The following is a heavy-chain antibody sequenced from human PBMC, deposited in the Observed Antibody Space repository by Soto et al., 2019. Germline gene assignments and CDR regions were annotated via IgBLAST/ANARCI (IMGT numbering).Heavy chain of an antibody. V-gene: IGHV3-11*01. CDR2: ISQTGNQR. CDR1: GFTFSDYQ. CDR3: ARISAETTLVDGLDV. D-gene: IGHD5-18*01. Sequence: GGSLRLSCAASGFTFSDYQMTWVRQAPGKGLEGVTYISQTGNQRVYGDSVKGRFTIPRDNAKNSLYLQMNSLRAEDTAVYYCARISAETTLVDGLDVWGRGTTVTVSS. J-gene: IGHJ6*02.